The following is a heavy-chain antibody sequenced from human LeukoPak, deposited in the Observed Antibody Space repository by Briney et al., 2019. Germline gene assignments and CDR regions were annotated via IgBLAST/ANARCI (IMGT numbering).Heavy chain of an antibody. CDR2: INANSGGT. CDR3: ARDRLVELYYYYGMDV. CDR1: GYPFTSYV. D-gene: IGHD6-19*01. J-gene: IGHJ6*02. V-gene: IGHV1-2*02. Sequence: ASVKVSCKASGYPFTSYVINWVRQATGQGLEWMGWINANSGGTNYAQKFQGRVTMTRDTSISTAYMELSRLRSDDTAVYYCARDRLVELYYYYGMDVWGQGTTVTVSS.